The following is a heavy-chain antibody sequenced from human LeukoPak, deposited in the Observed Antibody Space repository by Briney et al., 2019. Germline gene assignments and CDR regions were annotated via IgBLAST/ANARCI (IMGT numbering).Heavy chain of an antibody. CDR1: GGTFSSYA. D-gene: IGHD2-15*01. CDR3: ARDLVIGDIVVVVAANKYYYYGMDV. Sequence: SVKVPCKASGGTFSSYAISWVRQAPGQGLEWMGGIIPIFGTANYAQKFQGRVTITADESTSTAYMELSSLRSEDTAVYYCARDLVIGDIVVVVAANKYYYYGMDVWGQGTTVTVSS. J-gene: IGHJ6*02. CDR2: IIPIFGTA. V-gene: IGHV1-69*01.